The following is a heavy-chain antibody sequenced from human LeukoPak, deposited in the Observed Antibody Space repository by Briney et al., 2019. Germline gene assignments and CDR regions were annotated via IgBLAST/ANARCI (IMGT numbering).Heavy chain of an antibody. V-gene: IGHV4-59*08. CDR3: ARQDYDFWSGPPDY. D-gene: IGHD3-3*01. CDR2: IYYSGST. CDR1: GGSISSYY. J-gene: IGHJ4*02. Sequence: SETLSLTCTVSGGSISSYYWSWIRQPPGKGLEWIGYIYYSGSTNYNPSLKSRVTISVDTSKNQFSRKLSSVTAADTAVYYCARQDYDFWSGPPDYWGQGTLVTVSS.